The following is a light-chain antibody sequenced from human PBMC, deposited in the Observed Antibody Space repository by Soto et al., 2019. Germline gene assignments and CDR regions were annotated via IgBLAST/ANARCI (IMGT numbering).Light chain of an antibody. J-gene: IGKJ1*01. CDR1: QNIANNC. Sequence: EVALTQSPGTLSLSPGARATLSCRASQNIANNCLTWYQQKPGQAPRALIYDASTRATGIPDRFSGSGSGTDFTLTISRLEPEDSAVYYCQQYGSSPWTFGQGTKVDIK. CDR3: QQYGSSPWT. CDR2: DAS. V-gene: IGKV3-20*01.